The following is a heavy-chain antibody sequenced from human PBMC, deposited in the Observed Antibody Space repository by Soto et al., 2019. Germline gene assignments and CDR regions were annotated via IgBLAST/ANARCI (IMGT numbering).Heavy chain of an antibody. D-gene: IGHD3-10*01. CDR3: ARAYGAGSFDF. CDR1: GYTFRSYD. CDR2: VNQNTGNT. J-gene: IGHJ5*01. V-gene: IGHV1-8*01. Sequence: QVQLVQSGAEVKKPGASVKVSCTASGYTFRSYDIHWVRQATGQGLEWMGWVNQNTGNTGYAQRFQGRVTMTRDISKSTADMELSRLTSEDTTMYYCARAYGAGSFDFWGPGTLVSVSS.